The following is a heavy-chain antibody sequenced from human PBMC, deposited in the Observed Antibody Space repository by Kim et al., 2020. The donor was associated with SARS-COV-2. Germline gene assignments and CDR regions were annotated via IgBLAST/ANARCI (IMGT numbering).Heavy chain of an antibody. CDR2: IKHSGSN. Sequence: SETLSLTCAAYGGSFSGYYWRWIRQPPGKGLEWIGEIKHSGSNNYYPYLKSRVTITVDTYKNQCSLKLSSVTAPDTAVYYCARGYCSGGSCYSVVVARAYFDNWGEGTLFTVSS. CDR3: ARGYCSGGSCYSVVVARAYFDN. CDR1: GGSFSGYY. D-gene: IGHD2-15*01. J-gene: IGHJ4*02. V-gene: IGHV4-34*01.